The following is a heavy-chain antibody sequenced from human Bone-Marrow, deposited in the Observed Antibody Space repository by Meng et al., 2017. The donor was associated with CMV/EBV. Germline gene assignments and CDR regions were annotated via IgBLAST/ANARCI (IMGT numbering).Heavy chain of an antibody. V-gene: IGHV3-7*03. CDR2: INQDGSEK. D-gene: IGHD6-19*01. Sequence: GESLKISCAASGFTFSRHWMSWVRQAPGKGLEWVANINQDGSEKNYVDSVKGRFTISRDNAKNSLYLQMNSLRAEDTAVYYCAKNQWTWDYWGQGTLVTVSS. CDR1: GFTFSRHW. J-gene: IGHJ4*02. CDR3: AKNQWTWDY.